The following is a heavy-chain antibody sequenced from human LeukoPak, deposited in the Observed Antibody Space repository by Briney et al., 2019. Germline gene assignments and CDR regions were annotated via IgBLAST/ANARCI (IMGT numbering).Heavy chain of an antibody. D-gene: IGHD2-8*01. V-gene: IGHV4-39*01. Sequence: PSETLSLTCTVSGGSISSSSYYWGWIRQPPGKGLEWIGSIYYSGSTYYNPSLKSRVTISVDTSKNQFSLKLSSVTAADTAVYYCARREYCTNGVCSWFDPWGQGTLVTVSS. CDR3: ARREYCTNGVCSWFDP. CDR1: GGSISSSSYY. J-gene: IGHJ5*02. CDR2: IYYSGST.